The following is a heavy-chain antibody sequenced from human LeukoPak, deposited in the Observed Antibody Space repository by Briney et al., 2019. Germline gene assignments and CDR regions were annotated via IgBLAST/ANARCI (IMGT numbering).Heavy chain of an antibody. CDR2: INPNSGGT. J-gene: IGHJ4*02. D-gene: IGHD5-18*01. Sequence: ASVKVSCKASGYTFTGYYMHWVRQAPGQGLEWMGWINPNSGGTNYAQKFQGRVTMTRDTSISTAYMELSRLRSDDTAVYYCARAPSGYSYGGGYWGQGTLVTVSS. V-gene: IGHV1-2*02. CDR1: GYTFTGYY. CDR3: ARAPSGYSYGGGY.